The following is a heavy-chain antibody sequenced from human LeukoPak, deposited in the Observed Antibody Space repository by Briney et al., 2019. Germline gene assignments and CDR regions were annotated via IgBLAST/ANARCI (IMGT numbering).Heavy chain of an antibody. V-gene: IGHV4-4*07. CDR3: ASSTVRDCSSTSCYYGMDV. D-gene: IGHD2-2*01. J-gene: IGHJ6*02. CDR2: IHTRGST. Sequence: SETLSLTCTVSGGSISSYYWSWIRQPAGRGREWSGGIHTRGSTNYHTSLTRRVTMSGGTSKNQFSLKLSSVTAADTAVYYCASSTVRDCSSTSCYYGMDVWGQGTTVTVSS. CDR1: GGSISSYY.